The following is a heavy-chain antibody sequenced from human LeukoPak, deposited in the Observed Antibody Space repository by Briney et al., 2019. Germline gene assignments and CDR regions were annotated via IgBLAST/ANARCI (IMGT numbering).Heavy chain of an antibody. V-gene: IGHV3-23*01. J-gene: IGHJ3*02. CDR3: AKPSQDYGDYGDAFDI. Sequence: GGSLRLSCAASGFTFSSYAMSWVRQAPGKGLEWVSAVSRNGGSTYYADSVRGRFTISRDNSKNTLYLQMNSLRAEDTAVYYCAKPSQDYGDYGDAFDIWGQGTMVTVSS. D-gene: IGHD4-17*01. CDR2: VSRNGGST. CDR1: GFTFSSYA.